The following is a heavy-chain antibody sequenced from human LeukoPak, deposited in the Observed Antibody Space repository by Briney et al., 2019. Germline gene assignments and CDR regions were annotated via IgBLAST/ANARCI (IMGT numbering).Heavy chain of an antibody. V-gene: IGHV3-13*01. J-gene: IGHJ4*02. CDR1: GFTFSSYD. Sequence: GGSLRLSCAASGFTFSSYDVHWVRQATGKGLEWVSAIGTAGDTYYPGSVKGRFTISRDNSKNTLHPQMNSLGADDTAIYYCARQHRSCSPATCSFKHFDYWGQGTLVTVSS. CDR2: IGTAGDT. CDR3: ARQHRSCSPATCSFKHFDY. D-gene: IGHD2-2*01.